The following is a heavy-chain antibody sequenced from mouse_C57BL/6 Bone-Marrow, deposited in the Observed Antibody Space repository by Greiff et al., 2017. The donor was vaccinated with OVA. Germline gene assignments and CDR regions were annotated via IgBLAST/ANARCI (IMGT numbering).Heavy chain of an antibody. CDR3: ARMGLYAMDY. J-gene: IGHJ4*01. Sequence: QVQLQQSGAGLARPGASVKLSCKASGYTFTSYGISWVKQRTGQGLEWIGEIYPRSGNTYYNEKFKGKATLTADKSSSTAYMEIRSLTSEDSAVYFCARMGLYAMDYWGQGTSVTVSS. V-gene: IGHV1-81*01. D-gene: IGHD3-1*01. CDR1: GYTFTSYG. CDR2: IYPRSGNT.